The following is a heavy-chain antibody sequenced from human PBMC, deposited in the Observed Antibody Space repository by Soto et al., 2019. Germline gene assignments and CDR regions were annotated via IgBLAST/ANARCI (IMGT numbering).Heavy chain of an antibody. CDR2: IYYSGDT. J-gene: IGHJ3*02. CDR3: ARDRNKLWKNDAFDI. D-gene: IGHD3-3*01. CDR1: GGSMNSYY. V-gene: IGHV4-59*01. Sequence: QVQLHESGPGLVKPSETLSLTCSVSGGSMNSYYWSWIRQSPGKGLEWLGYIYYSGDTKYNPSLQGRLSISVDTTKNHISLRLTSVTAADTAVYYCARDRNKLWKNDAFDIWGQGTMVTVSS.